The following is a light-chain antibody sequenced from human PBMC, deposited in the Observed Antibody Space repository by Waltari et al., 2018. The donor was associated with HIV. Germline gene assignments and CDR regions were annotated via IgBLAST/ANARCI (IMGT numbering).Light chain of an antibody. CDR1: QSVSSH. J-gene: IGKJ5*01. V-gene: IGKV3-11*01. CDR3: QQRSDWPIT. Sequence: EIVLTQSPATLSLSPGERATLSCRASQSVSSHLAWYQQKPGQAPRLLIVDASNRAPGIPARFSGSGSGTDFTLTISGLKPEDFAVYYCQQRSDWPITFGQGTRLEIK. CDR2: DAS.